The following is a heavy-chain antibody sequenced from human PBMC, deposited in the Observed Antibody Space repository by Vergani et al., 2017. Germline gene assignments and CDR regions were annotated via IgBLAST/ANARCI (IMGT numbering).Heavy chain of an antibody. CDR1: EFTFSNYA. CDR3: AKQDFVSGNYLFIY. CDR2: ISGSGVST. Sequence: EVQLLESGGGLVQPGGSLRLTCAASEFTFSNYAMNWVRQAPGKGLEWVSGISGSGVSTYYTDSVKGRFTISRDNSKNMLFLQMNNLRTEDTAIYYCAKQDFVSGNYLFIYWGQGTLVTVFS. D-gene: IGHD3-10*01. J-gene: IGHJ4*02. V-gene: IGHV3-23*01.